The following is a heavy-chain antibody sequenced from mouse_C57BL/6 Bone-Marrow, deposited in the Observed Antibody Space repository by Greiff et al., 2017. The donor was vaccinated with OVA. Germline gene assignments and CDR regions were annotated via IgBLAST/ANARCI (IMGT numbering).Heavy chain of an antibody. CDR3: ARGTTVVATDYFDD. J-gene: IGHJ2*01. V-gene: IGHV1-69*01. CDR1: GYTFTSYW. Sequence: QVQLQQPGAELVMPGASVKLSCKASGYTFTSYWMHWVKQRPGQGLEWIGEIDPSDSYTNYNQKFKGKSTLTVDKSSSAAYMQLSSLSSEDAAVYYGARGTTVVATDYFDDWGQGTTLTVSS. D-gene: IGHD1-1*01. CDR2: IDPSDSYT.